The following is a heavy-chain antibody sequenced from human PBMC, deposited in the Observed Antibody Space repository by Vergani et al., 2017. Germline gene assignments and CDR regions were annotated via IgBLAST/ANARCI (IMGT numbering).Heavy chain of an antibody. CDR2: INPNSGGT. CDR1: GYTFTGYY. Sequence: QVQLVQSGAEVKKPGASVKVSCKASGYTFTGYYMHWVRQAPGQGLEWMGWINPNSGGTNYAQKFQGRVTMTRDTSISTAYMELSMLRSDDTAVYYCARESYSSSWPNYYYGMDVWGQGTTVTVSS. J-gene: IGHJ6*02. D-gene: IGHD6-13*01. CDR3: ARESYSSSWPNYYYGMDV. V-gene: IGHV1-2*02.